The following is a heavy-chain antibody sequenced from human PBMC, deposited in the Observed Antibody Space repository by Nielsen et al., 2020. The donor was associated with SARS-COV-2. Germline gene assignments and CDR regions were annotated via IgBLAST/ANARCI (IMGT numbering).Heavy chain of an antibody. J-gene: IGHJ4*02. V-gene: IGHV3-33*01. D-gene: IGHD3-16*01. Sequence: GGSLRLSCGASGFTFSNYGMHWFRQAPGKGLEWVAVIWFDGTNKYYVESVKGRFTIARDNSKNTLFLDMKSLRVEDTAVYYCARDRLGLKYFDWWGQGTLVTVSS. CDR3: ARDRLGLKYFDW. CDR2: IWFDGTNK. CDR1: GFTFSNYG.